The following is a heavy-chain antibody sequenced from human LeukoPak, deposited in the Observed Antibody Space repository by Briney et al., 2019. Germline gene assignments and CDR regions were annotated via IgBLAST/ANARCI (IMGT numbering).Heavy chain of an antibody. CDR2: ISGSGGST. CDR3: AKDLAYGDYFDY. J-gene: IGHJ4*02. Sequence: GGSLRLSCAASGFTFSSYGMSWVRQAPGKGLEWVSAISGSGGSTYYADSVKGRFTISRDNSKNTLYLHMNSLRAEDTAVYYCAKDLAYGDYFDYWGQGTLVTVSS. D-gene: IGHD4-17*01. V-gene: IGHV3-23*01. CDR1: GFTFSSYG.